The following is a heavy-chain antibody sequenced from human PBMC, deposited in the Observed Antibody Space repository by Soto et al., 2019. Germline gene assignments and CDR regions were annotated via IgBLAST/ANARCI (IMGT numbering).Heavy chain of an antibody. CDR3: TTAYCSSTSCYRRRGIYYGMDV. V-gene: IGHV3-15*01. CDR1: GFTFSNAW. D-gene: IGHD2-2*01. Sequence: GGSLRLSCAASGFTFSNAWMSWVRQAPGKGLEWVGRIKSKTDGGTTDYAAPVKGRFTISRDDSKNTLYLQMNSLKTEDTAVYYCTTAYCSSTSCYRRRGIYYGMDVCGQGTTVTVSS. J-gene: IGHJ6*02. CDR2: IKSKTDGGTT.